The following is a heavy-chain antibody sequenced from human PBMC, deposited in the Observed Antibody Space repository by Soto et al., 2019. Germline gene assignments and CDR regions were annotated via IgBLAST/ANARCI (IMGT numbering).Heavy chain of an antibody. CDR1: GGTFSSYA. CDR2: IIPIFGTA. Sequence: GASVKVSCKASGGTFSSYAISWVRQAPGQGLEWMGGIIPIFGTANYAQKFQGRVTITADESTSTAYMELSSLRSEDTAVYYCRRNTGRYSSSSRRDYGMDVWGQGTTVTVSS. CDR3: RRNTGRYSSSSRRDYGMDV. D-gene: IGHD6-6*01. J-gene: IGHJ6*02. V-gene: IGHV1-69*13.